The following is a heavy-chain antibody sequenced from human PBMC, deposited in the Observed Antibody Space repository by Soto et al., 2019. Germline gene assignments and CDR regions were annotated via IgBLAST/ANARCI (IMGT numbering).Heavy chain of an antibody. CDR3: AKWAENSSSSWYGSGETNWFDP. Sequence: GGSLRLSCAASGFTFTSYAMSWVRQAPGKWLEWVSGISASGGYTYYVDSVKGRFTISRDNSKNTLYLRMNSLRADDTAVYYCAKWAENSSSSWYGSGETNWFDPWGQGTLVTVSS. V-gene: IGHV3-23*01. J-gene: IGHJ5*02. CDR2: ISASGGYT. D-gene: IGHD6-13*01. CDR1: GFTFTSYA.